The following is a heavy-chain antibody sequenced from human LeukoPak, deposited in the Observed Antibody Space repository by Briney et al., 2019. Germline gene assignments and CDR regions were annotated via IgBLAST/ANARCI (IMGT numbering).Heavy chain of an antibody. V-gene: IGHV3-21*01. CDR1: GFTFSSYS. CDR2: ISSSSSYI. CDR3: AREVVAAAGTGDY. Sequence: KPGGSLRLSCAASGFTFSSYSMNWVRQAPGKGLEWVSSISSSSSYIYYADSAKGRFTISRDNAKNSLYLQMNSLRAEDTAVYYCAREVVAAAGTGDYWGQGTLVTVSS. D-gene: IGHD6-13*01. J-gene: IGHJ4*02.